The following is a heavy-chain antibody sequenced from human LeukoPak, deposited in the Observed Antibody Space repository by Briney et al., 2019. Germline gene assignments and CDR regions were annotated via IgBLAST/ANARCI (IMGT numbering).Heavy chain of an antibody. D-gene: IGHD3-22*01. CDR1: GDSVSSNSAA. CDR3: ARGYDSSGSFSSWFDP. Sequence: SQTLSLTCAISGDSVSSNSAAWSWIRQSPSRGLEWLGRTYYRSKWYNDYDVSVKSRITINPDTSKNQFSLQLNSVTPEDTAVYYCARGYDSSGSFSSWFDPWGQGTLVTVSS. CDR2: TYYRSKWYN. J-gene: IGHJ5*02. V-gene: IGHV6-1*01.